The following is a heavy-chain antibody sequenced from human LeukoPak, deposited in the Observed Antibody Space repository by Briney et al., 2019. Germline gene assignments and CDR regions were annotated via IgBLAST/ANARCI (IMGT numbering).Heavy chain of an antibody. D-gene: IGHD1-26*01. J-gene: IGHJ4*02. CDR1: GFTFGDYA. Sequence: GGSLRLSCTASGFTFGDYAMSWARQAPGKGLEWVGFIRSKAYGGTTEYAASVKGRFTISRDDSKSIAYLQMNSLKTEDTAVYYCTRVEVGAFFDYWGQGTLVTVSS. CDR3: TRVEVGAFFDY. CDR2: IRSKAYGGTT. V-gene: IGHV3-49*04.